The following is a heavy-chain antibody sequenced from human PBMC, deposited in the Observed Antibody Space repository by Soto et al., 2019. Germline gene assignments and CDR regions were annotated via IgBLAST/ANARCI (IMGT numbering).Heavy chain of an antibody. J-gene: IGHJ4*02. CDR3: AKIESRFFYDSTRYYPFDY. D-gene: IGHD3-22*01. CDR1: GFPFSNYA. CDR2: LSGSGVST. Sequence: SLRLSCAASGFPFSNYAMTWVRQAPGKGLEWVSALSGSGVSTYYADSVMGRFTISRDNSKNTVYLQMNSLRAEDTAVYYCAKIESRFFYDSTRYYPFDYWGQGTLVTVSS. V-gene: IGHV3-23*01.